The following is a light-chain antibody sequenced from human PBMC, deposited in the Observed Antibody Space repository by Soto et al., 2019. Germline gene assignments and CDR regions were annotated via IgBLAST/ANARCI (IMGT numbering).Light chain of an antibody. CDR3: SSYTSSSTWV. V-gene: IGLV2-14*01. Sequence: QSVLTQPASVSGAPGQSSTISCTWTSSDVGAYNYVSWYQQHPGKAPKLMIYEVSNRPSGVSDRFSGSRSGNTASLTISGLQAEDESDYYCSSYTSSSTWVFGGGTKLTVL. CDR1: SSDVGAYNY. J-gene: IGLJ3*02. CDR2: EVS.